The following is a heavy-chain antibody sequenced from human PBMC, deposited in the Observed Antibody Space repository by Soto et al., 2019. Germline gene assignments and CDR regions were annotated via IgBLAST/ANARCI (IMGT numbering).Heavy chain of an antibody. Sequence: GESLKISCKGSGYSFTSYWIGWVRQMPGKGLEWMGIIYPGDSDTRYSPSFQGQVTISADKSISTAYLQWSSLKASDTAMYYCARQEGDSSGWPGPYYFDDWGQGTLVTV. J-gene: IGHJ4*02. V-gene: IGHV5-51*01. CDR3: ARQEGDSSGWPGPYYFDD. D-gene: IGHD6-19*01. CDR1: GYSFTSYW. CDR2: IYPGDSDT.